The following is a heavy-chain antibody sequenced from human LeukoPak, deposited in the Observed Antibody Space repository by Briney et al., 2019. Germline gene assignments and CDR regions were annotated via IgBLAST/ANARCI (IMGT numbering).Heavy chain of an antibody. D-gene: IGHD6-13*01. CDR1: GFTFDDYA. Sequence: GGSLRLSCAASGFTFDDYAMHWVRQAPGKGLEWVSLISWDGGSTYYADSVKGRFTISRDNSKNSLYLQMNSLRAEDTALYYCAKEYSSSWYGYFQHWGQGTLVTVSS. V-gene: IGHV3-43D*03. CDR3: AKEYSSSWYGYFQH. CDR2: ISWDGGST. J-gene: IGHJ1*01.